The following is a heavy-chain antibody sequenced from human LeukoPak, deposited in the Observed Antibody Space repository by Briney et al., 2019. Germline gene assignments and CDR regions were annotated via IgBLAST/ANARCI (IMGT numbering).Heavy chain of an antibody. J-gene: IGHJ4*02. D-gene: IGHD2-8*01. Sequence: RASVKVSCKVSGYTLTELSMHWVRQAPGKGLEWMGGFDPEDGETIYAQKFQGRVTMTEDTSTDAAYMELSSLRSEDTAVYYCATAARSVLALFFSYWGQGTLVTVSS. CDR1: GYTLTELS. V-gene: IGHV1-24*01. CDR2: FDPEDGET. CDR3: ATAARSVLALFFSY.